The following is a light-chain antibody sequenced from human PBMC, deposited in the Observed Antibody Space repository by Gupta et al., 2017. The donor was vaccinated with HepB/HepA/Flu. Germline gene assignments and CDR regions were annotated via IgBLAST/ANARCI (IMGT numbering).Light chain of an antibody. V-gene: IGLV3-1*01. Sequence: SYELTQPHSVSVSPGQTASITCSGHKLDDKFVHWYQQRPGQSPVLVIYQDSRRPSGIPERFSGSNSGNTATLTITGTQPTDEADYFCQAWDTSTFVFGTGTKV. J-gene: IGLJ1*01. CDR3: QAWDTSTFV. CDR2: QDS. CDR1: KLDDKF.